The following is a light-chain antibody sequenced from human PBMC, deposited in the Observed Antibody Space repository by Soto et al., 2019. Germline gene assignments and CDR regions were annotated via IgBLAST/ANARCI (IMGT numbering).Light chain of an antibody. J-gene: IGKJ4*01. Sequence: DSPMTQSPSTLSASAGDRVTITCRASQSISTSLAWYQQKPGKAPNVLIYKASSLQTGVPSRFSGSGSGTEFTLTISSLQPDDFATYYCQQYKSYPVTFGGGTKVEIK. V-gene: IGKV1-5*03. CDR2: KAS. CDR1: QSISTS. CDR3: QQYKSYPVT.